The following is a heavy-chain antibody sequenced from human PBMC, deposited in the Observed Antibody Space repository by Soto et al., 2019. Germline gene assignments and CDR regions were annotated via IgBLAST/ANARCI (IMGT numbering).Heavy chain of an antibody. J-gene: IGHJ6*02. D-gene: IGHD1-26*01. CDR2: IWYDGSNE. Sequence: QVQLVESGGGVVQPGRSLRLSCSASGFAFSTYGMHWVRQAPGKGLEWVTVIWYDGSNEYYADSVKGRFTISRDNSKNTLYLQMNSLSAEDTAVYYCARGGGSGSSFVGYYYYTLDVWGQGTTVTVSS. V-gene: IGHV3-33*01. CDR1: GFAFSTYG. CDR3: ARGGGSGSSFVGYYYYTLDV.